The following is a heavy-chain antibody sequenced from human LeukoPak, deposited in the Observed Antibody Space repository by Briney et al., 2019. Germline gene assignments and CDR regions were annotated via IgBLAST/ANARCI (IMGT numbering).Heavy chain of an antibody. CDR1: GFTFDDYG. V-gene: IGHV3-20*04. CDR3: ARVSYDFWSGYSGTFDY. Sequence: GGSLRLSCAASGFTFDDYGMSWVRQAPGKGLEWVSGINWNGGGTGYADSVKGRFTISRDNAKNSLYLQMNSLRAEDTAVYYCARVSYDFWSGYSGTFDYWGQGTLVTVSS. CDR2: INWNGGGT. D-gene: IGHD3-3*01. J-gene: IGHJ4*02.